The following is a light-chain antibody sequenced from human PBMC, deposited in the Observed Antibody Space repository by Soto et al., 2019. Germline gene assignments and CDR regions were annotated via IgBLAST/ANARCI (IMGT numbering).Light chain of an antibody. Sequence: EIVLTQAPATLSLSAGETVTFSCRASRSVSNRLAWYQHKPGQAPRLLMSRASNGATGIPHKFSGSGSGTDFTLTISRLEPEDFAVYYCHQYGSSPRTLGQGPKVDIK. V-gene: IGKV3-20*01. CDR3: HQYGSSPRT. J-gene: IGKJ1*01. CDR2: RAS. CDR1: RSVSNR.